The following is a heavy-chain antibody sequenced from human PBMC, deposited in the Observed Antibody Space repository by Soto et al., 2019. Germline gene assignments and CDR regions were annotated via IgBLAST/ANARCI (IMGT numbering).Heavy chain of an antibody. D-gene: IGHD6-19*01. CDR3: AAVAGTFLDYYYYGMDV. CDR1: GFTFSSYG. Sequence: GGSLRLSCAASGFTFSSYGMHWVRQAPGKGLEWVAVISYDGSNKYYADSVKGRFTISRDNSKNTLYLQMNSLRAEDTAVYYCAAVAGTFLDYYYYGMDVWGQGTTVTVSS. CDR2: ISYDGSNK. V-gene: IGHV3-30*03. J-gene: IGHJ6*02.